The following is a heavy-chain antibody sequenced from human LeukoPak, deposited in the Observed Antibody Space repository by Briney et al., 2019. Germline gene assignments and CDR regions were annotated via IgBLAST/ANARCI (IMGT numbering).Heavy chain of an antibody. D-gene: IGHD1-1*01. CDR1: GFTVSSNY. J-gene: IGHJ4*02. CDR3: ARGGTTAVDFDY. CDR2: IYSGGST. Sequence: PGGSLRLSCAASGFTVSSNYMSWVRQAPGKGLEWVSVIYSGGSTYYAGSVKGRFTISRDNSKNTLYLQMNNLRAEDTAVNYCARGGTTAVDFDYWGQGTLVTVSS. V-gene: IGHV3-53*01.